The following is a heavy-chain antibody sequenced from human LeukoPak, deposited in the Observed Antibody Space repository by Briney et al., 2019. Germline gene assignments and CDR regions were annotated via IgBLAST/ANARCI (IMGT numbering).Heavy chain of an antibody. CDR2: ISDSGGST. Sequence: GGSLRLSCAASGFTFSNYDMSWVRQAPGKGLEWVSSISDSGGSTYYADSVKGRFTISRDNSKNTLYLQMNSLRVEDTAVYYCSRGRYCSSTTCYIDYWGQGTLVTVAS. D-gene: IGHD2-2*02. CDR3: SRGRYCSSTTCYIDY. V-gene: IGHV3-23*01. CDR1: GFTFSNYD. J-gene: IGHJ4*02.